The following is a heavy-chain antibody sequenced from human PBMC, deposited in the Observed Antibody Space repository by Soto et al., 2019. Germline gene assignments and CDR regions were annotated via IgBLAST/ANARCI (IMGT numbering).Heavy chain of an antibody. D-gene: IGHD1-1*01. CDR1: GFSFNIYG. V-gene: IGHV3-33*01. Sequence: QVQLVESGGSVVQPGRSLRLSCAASGFSFNIYGMQWVRQAPGEGLEWVAVIWDDGSEQYYADSVKGRFTISRDNSKNTLYLQLNSMRAEDMAVYYCARSSYCTTTNCHFPDVWGKGTTVTVSS. J-gene: IGHJ6*04. CDR3: ARSSYCTTTNCHFPDV. CDR2: IWDDGSEQ.